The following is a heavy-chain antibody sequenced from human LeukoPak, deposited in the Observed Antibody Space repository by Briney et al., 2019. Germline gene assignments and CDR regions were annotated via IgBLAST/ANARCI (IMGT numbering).Heavy chain of an antibody. Sequence: PGESLKISCKGSGYSFNTYWIAWVRQMPGKGLEWMGIIYPGDPDTRFSPSFQGQVTISADKSINTAYLQWDGLKASDTAMYYCARADNSGYVYFDYWGQGTLVTVSS. CDR2: IYPGDPDT. D-gene: IGHD3-22*01. J-gene: IGHJ4*02. CDR1: GYSFNTYW. CDR3: ARADNSGYVYFDY. V-gene: IGHV5-51*01.